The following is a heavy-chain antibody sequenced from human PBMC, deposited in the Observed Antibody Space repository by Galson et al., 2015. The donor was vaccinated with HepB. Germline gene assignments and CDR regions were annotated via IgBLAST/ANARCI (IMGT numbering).Heavy chain of an antibody. D-gene: IGHD3-22*01. CDR1: GFTFSSYA. CDR2: ISGSGGST. J-gene: IGHJ4*02. Sequence: SLRLSCAASGFTFSSYAMSWVRQAPGKGLEWVSAISGSGGSTYYADSVKGRFTISRDNSKNTLYLQMNSLRAEDTAVYYCAKDLRYYDSTEAFFYWGQGTLVTVSS. CDR3: AKDLRYYDSTEAFFY. V-gene: IGHV3-23*01.